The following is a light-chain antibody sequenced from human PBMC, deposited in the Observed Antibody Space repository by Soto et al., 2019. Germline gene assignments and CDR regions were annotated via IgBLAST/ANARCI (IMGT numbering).Light chain of an antibody. CDR1: QSVRSSY. Sequence: EIVLTQSSGTLSLSPGERATLSCRASQSVRSSYLAWYQQKPGQAPRLLIYAVSNRATGIPDKFSGSGSGTDFTLTISRLEPEDFAVYYCQQYATSPYTFGQGTELEIK. CDR3: QQYATSPYT. V-gene: IGKV3-20*01. J-gene: IGKJ2*01. CDR2: AVS.